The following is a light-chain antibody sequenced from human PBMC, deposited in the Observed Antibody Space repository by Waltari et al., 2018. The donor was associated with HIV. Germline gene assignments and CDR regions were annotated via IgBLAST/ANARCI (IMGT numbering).Light chain of an antibody. CDR3: QSYDRSLFWV. V-gene: IGLV1-40*01. J-gene: IGLJ2*01. CDR1: SSNIGADHD. CDR2: RTD. Sequence: QSVLTQPPSLSGAPGQRVTISCIGTSSNIGADHDVHWYRQVPGAAPNLLIYRTDARPAGVPDLFFGSRSGASASLVINGLQTDDEAEYYCQSYDRSLFWVFGGGTKLTVL.